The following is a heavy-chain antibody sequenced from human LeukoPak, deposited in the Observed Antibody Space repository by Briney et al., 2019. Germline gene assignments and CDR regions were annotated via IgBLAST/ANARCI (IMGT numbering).Heavy chain of an antibody. J-gene: IGHJ4*02. CDR2: ISAYNGNT. D-gene: IGHD3-22*01. Sequence: ASVKVSCKASGYTFTSYGISWVRQAPGQGLEWMGWISAYNGNTNYAQKLQGRVTMTTDTSTSTAYMELRSLRSDDTAVYYCARGLDYYDSSGYYYAFDYWGQGTLVTVSS. V-gene: IGHV1-18*01. CDR1: GYTFTSYG. CDR3: ARGLDYYDSSGYYYAFDY.